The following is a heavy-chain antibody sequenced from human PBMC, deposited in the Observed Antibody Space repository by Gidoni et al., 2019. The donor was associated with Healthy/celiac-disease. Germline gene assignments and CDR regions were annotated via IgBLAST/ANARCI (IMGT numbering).Heavy chain of an antibody. CDR2: ISSSSSYI. J-gene: IGHJ4*02. Sequence: EVQLVESGGGLVKPGGSLRLSWAASGCTSSGSSLTCVRTAPGQGLEWVSSISSSSSYIYYADSLKGRFTISRDNAKNSLYLQMNSLRAEDTAVYYCARETSGRDAIAAAGEGLVDYWGQGTLVTVSS. CDR1: GCTSSGSS. V-gene: IGHV3-21*01. D-gene: IGHD6-13*01. CDR3: ARETSGRDAIAAAGEGLVDY.